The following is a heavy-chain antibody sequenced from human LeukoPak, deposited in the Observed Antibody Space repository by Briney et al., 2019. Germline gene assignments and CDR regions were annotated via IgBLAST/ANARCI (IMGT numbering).Heavy chain of an antibody. CDR2: INPNSGGT. V-gene: IGHV1-2*02. Sequence: GASVKVSCKAPGYTFTDYYMHWVRQAPGQGLEWMGWINPNSGGTNYARKFQGRVTMTRDTSISTAYMELSRLRSDDTAVYYCASPYCSGGSCYSVLDYWGQGTLVTVSS. CDR3: ASPYCSGGSCYSVLDY. D-gene: IGHD2-15*01. CDR1: GYTFTDYY. J-gene: IGHJ4*02.